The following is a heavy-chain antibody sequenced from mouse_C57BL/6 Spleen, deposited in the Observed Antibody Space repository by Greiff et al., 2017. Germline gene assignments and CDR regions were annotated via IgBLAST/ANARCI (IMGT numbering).Heavy chain of an antibody. CDR2: IDPSDSYT. V-gene: IGHV1-59*01. Sequence: QVQLQQPGAELVRPGTSVKLSCKASGYTFTSYWMHWVKQRPGQGLEWIGVIDPSDSYTNYNQKFKGMATLTVDTSSSTAYMQLSSLTSEDSAVYYCARDGDYWGQGTTLTVSS. CDR3: ARDGDY. J-gene: IGHJ2*01. CDR1: GYTFTSYW.